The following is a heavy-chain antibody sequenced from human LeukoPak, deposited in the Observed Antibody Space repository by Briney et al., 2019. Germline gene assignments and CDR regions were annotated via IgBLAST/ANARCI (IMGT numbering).Heavy chain of an antibody. V-gene: IGHV3-7*01. Sequence: GGSLRLSCAASGFTFSSYWMSWVRQAPGKGLEWVANIKQDGSEKYYADSVKGRFTISRDNSKNTPYLQMNSLRAEDTAVYYFAKDYYDSSGYLFDYWGQEPWSPSPQ. J-gene: IGHJ4*01. CDR3: AKDYYDSSGYLFDY. CDR2: IKQDGSEK. CDR1: GFTFSSYW. D-gene: IGHD3-22*01.